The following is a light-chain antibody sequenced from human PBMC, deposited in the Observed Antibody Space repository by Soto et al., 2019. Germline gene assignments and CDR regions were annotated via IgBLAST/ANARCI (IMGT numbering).Light chain of an antibody. CDR2: DAS. Sequence: EIVLTQSPATLSLSPWERATLSCRASQSVSSYLAWYQQKPGQAPRLLIYDASNRATGIPARFSGSGSGTDFTLPISSLEPEDFAVYQYHQRSNSPPGLTFGGGTKLEIK. V-gene: IGKV3-11*01. J-gene: IGKJ4*01. CDR3: HQRSNSPPGLT. CDR1: QSVSSY.